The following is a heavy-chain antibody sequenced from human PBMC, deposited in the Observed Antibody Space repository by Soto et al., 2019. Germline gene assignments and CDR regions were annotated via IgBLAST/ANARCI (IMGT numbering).Heavy chain of an antibody. CDR1: GFSLTTNRVV. V-gene: IGHV2-5*02. CDR2: IYGDDDK. D-gene: IGHD4-17*01. CDR3: VHRTTVTSDDY. Sequence: KESGPTLMKPTQTLTLTCTFSGFSLTTNRVVVGWVRQPPGKAPSWLAFIYGDDDKRYSPSLWSRLTITKDTSKNQVVLTMTNLDPVDTATYYCVHRTTVTSDDYWGRGTLVTVSS. J-gene: IGHJ4*02.